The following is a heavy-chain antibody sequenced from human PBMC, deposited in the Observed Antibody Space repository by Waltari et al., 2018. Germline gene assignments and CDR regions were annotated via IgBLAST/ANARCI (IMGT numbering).Heavy chain of an antibody. CDR2: IYYSGST. CDR1: GASITSRSNY. CDR3: ASVAGPVDY. Sequence: QLQLQESGPGLVKPSETLSLTCTVSGASITSRSNYWGWIRQPPGKGLEWIGSIYYSGSTYYNPTLKSRVTISVDTSKNQFSLKLSSVTAADTAVYYCASVAGPVDYWGQGTLVTVSS. J-gene: IGHJ4*02. D-gene: IGHD6-19*01. V-gene: IGHV4-39*01.